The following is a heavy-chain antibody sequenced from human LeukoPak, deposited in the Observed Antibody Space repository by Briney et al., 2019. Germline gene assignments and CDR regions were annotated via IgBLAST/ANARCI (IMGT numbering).Heavy chain of an antibody. CDR2: MNPNSGNT. D-gene: IGHD2-2*01. J-gene: IGHJ6*03. Sequence: GASVKVSCKASGYTFTSYDINWVRQATGQGLEWMGWMNPNSGNTGYAQKFQGRVTITRNTSISTAYMELSSLRSEDTAVYYCARGPAVPAGNVYYYYYMDVWGKGTTVTVSS. V-gene: IGHV1-8*03. CDR3: ARGPAVPAGNVYYYYYMDV. CDR1: GYTFTSYD.